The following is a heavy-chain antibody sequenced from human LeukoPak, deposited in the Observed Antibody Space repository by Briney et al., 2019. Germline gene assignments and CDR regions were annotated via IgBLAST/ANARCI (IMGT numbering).Heavy chain of an antibody. D-gene: IGHD5-12*01. V-gene: IGHV3-21*01. Sequence: GGSLRLSCAASGFTFSRYSMNWVRQAPGKGLEWVSSISTTSRYIYYAGSVQGRFTVTRDNAKNSLSLQMNSLRADDTAVYYCARGNSDYDHDYSGQGTLVTVSS. J-gene: IGHJ4*02. CDR1: GFTFSRYS. CDR2: ISTTSRYI. CDR3: ARGNSDYDHDY.